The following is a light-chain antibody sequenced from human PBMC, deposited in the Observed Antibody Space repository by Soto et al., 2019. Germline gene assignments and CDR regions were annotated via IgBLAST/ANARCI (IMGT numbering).Light chain of an antibody. J-gene: IGKJ2*01. CDR1: QDISNY. Sequence: DIQMTQSPSSLSASVGDRVTITCQASQDISNYLNWFQQKPGKAPNLLIYDGSKLETGVPSRFSGSGSGTHFTFAISSLQPEDIATYYCQQYNSYPYTFGQGTKVDIK. CDR3: QQYNSYPYT. V-gene: IGKV1-33*01. CDR2: DGS.